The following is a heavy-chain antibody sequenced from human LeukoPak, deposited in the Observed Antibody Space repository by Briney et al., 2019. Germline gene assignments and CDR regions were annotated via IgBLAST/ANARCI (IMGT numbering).Heavy chain of an antibody. J-gene: IGHJ3*02. CDR1: GGSFSGYY. CDR2: INHSGST. CDR3: ARLHYYDSSGYPI. D-gene: IGHD3-22*01. V-gene: IGHV4-34*01. Sequence: SETLSLTCAVYGGSFSGYYWSWIRQPPGKGLEWIGEINHSGSTNYNPSLKSRVTISVDTSKNQFSLKLSSVTAADTAVYYCARLHYYDSSGYPIWGQGTMVTVSS.